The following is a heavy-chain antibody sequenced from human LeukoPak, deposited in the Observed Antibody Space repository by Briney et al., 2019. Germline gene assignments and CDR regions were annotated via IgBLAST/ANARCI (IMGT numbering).Heavy chain of an antibody. CDR2: KFYSGSA. Sequence: SQTLSLTCNVSGVSVCDGRYYWTCIRQHPGGGLEWIGYKFYSGSAKSNPSLTSRLTTPLDTSKNQFSQQLSSVTAADTATYYCATPYCSGISCLDVFNMWGQGTRVTVSS. CDR1: GVSVCDGRYY. J-gene: IGHJ3*02. D-gene: IGHD2-2*01. CDR3: ATPYCSGISCLDVFNM. V-gene: IGHV4-31*02.